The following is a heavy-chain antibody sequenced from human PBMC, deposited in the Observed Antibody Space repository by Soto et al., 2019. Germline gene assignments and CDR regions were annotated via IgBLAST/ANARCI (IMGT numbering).Heavy chain of an antibody. CDR1: GYTSTGYY. CDR2: INPNSGGT. Sequence: GASVKVYCKASGYTSTGYYMHWVRQAPGQGLEWMGWINPNSGGTNYAQKFQGWVTMTRDTSISTAYMELSRLRSDDTAVYYCARAPIAVAGNYYYYGMDVWGPGTTVTVSS. CDR3: ARAPIAVAGNYYYYGMDV. D-gene: IGHD6-19*01. V-gene: IGHV1-2*04. J-gene: IGHJ6*02.